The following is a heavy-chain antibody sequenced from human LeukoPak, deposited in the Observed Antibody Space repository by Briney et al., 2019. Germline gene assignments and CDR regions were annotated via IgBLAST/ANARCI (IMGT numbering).Heavy chain of an antibody. CDR2: ISGSTSET. V-gene: IGHV3-23*01. D-gene: IGHD3-10*01. CDR1: GFTVSSNY. J-gene: IGHJ4*02. CDR3: AKEGAMVRGVY. Sequence: PGGSLRLSCAASGFTVSSNYMSWVRQAPGKGLEWVSAISGSTSETYYADSVKGRFTISRDTSKNTLYLQMNSLRAEDTAVYYCAKEGAMVRGVYWGQGTLVTVS.